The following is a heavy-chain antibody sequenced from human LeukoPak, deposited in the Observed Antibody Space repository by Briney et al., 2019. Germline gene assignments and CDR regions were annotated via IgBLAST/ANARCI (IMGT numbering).Heavy chain of an antibody. CDR2: IYHSGST. CDR1: GGSISSGGYS. Sequence: SQTLSLTCAVSGGSISSGGYSWSWIRQPPGKGLEWIGYIYHSGSTYYNPSLKSRVTISVDRSKNQFSLKLSSVTAADTAVYYCARRFVGYDSSWGASDIWGPGTMVTVSS. V-gene: IGHV4-30-2*01. CDR3: ARRFVGYDSSWGASDI. J-gene: IGHJ3*02. D-gene: IGHD3-22*01.